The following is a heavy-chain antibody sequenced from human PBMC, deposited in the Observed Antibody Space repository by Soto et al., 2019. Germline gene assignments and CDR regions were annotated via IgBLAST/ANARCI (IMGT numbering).Heavy chain of an antibody. CDR1: GYTFTGYY. CDR3: ARDYSSSWYYSDY. D-gene: IGHD6-13*01. Sequence: ASVKVSCKASGYTFTGYYMHWVRQAPGQGLEWMGWINPNSGGTNYAQKFQGRVTMTRDTSISTAYMELSRLRSDDTAVYYCARDYSSSWYYSDYWGQGTLVTVS. V-gene: IGHV1-2*02. CDR2: INPNSGGT. J-gene: IGHJ4*02.